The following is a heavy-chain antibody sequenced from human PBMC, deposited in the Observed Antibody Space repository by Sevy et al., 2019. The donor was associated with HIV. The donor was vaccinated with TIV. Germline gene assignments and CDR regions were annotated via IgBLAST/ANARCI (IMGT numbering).Heavy chain of an antibody. CDR2: INPDSGGP. J-gene: IGHJ4*02. CDR3: VRDDRDGYFEY. CDR1: GYTFTGYY. V-gene: IGHV1-2*02. Sequence: ASVKVSCKASGYTFTGYYMHWMRQVPGQGLEWMGWINPDSGGPIYAPKFQGRVTLTRDTSISTAYMDLSRLKSDDTAVYYCVRDDRDGYFEYWGQGTLVTVSS.